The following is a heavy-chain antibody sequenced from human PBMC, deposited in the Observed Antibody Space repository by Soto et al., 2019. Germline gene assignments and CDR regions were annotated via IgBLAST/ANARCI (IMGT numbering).Heavy chain of an antibody. D-gene: IGHD2-15*01. V-gene: IGHV1-3*01. CDR2: INVGNGNT. CDR3: ARDQRYCSGGSCFFNWFDP. Sequence: QVQLVQSGAEVKKPGASVKISCKASGYTFTNYAMHWVRQAPGQRLEWMGWINVGNGNTKYSQKFQGRVTITRDTSASTAYMELSSLTSDDTAIYSCARDQRYCSGGSCFFNWFDPWGQGTLVTVSS. CDR1: GYTFTNYA. J-gene: IGHJ5*02.